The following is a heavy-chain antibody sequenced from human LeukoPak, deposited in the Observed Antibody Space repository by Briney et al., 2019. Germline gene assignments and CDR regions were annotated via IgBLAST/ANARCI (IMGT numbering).Heavy chain of an antibody. CDR3: ARVPQYYYDSSGTWYYFDY. D-gene: IGHD3-22*01. CDR1: GFTFSSYW. J-gene: IGHJ4*02. Sequence: GGSLRLSCAASGFTFSSYWMSWVRQAPGKGLEWVANIKQDGSEKYYVDSVEGRFTISRDNAKNSLYLQMNSLRAEDTAVYYCARVPQYYYDSSGTWYYFDYWGQGTLVTVSS. V-gene: IGHV3-7*01. CDR2: IKQDGSEK.